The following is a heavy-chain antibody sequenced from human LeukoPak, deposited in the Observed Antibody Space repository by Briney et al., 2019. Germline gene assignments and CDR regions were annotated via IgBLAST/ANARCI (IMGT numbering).Heavy chain of an antibody. CDR1: GFTFSSYW. CDR2: IKQDGSEK. J-gene: IGHJ1*01. V-gene: IGHV3-7*01. Sequence: GGSLRLSCAASGFTFSSYWMSWVRQAPGKGLEWVANIKQDGSEKYYVDSVKGRFTISRDNAKNSLYLQMNSLRAGDTAVYYCARSEGYCSSTSCPQYFQHWGQGTLVTVSS. D-gene: IGHD2-2*01. CDR3: ARSEGYCSSTSCPQYFQH.